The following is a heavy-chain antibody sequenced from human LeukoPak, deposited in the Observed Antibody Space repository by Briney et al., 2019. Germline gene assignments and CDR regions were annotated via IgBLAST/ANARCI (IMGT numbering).Heavy chain of an antibody. CDR2: TTSDGDTT. V-gene: IGHV3-23*01. D-gene: IGHD4-23*01. J-gene: IGHJ4*02. CDR1: GFTFISHA. CDR3: AKRGAGGNLFDY. Sequence: GGSLRLSRAGSGFTFISHAMSCVRQAAGKGLGGVLATTSDGDTTYYADSVRGRLTIYGGKYNNTVYLQLISLRAEDTAVYYCAKRGAGGNLFDYWGQGTLVTVSS.